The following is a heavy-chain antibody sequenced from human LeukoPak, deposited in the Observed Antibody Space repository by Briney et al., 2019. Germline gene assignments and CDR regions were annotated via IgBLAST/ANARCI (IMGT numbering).Heavy chain of an antibody. V-gene: IGHV1-18*01. J-gene: IGHJ5*02. CDR1: GYTFTSYG. Sequence: ASVKVSCKASGYTFTSYGISWVRQAPGQGLEWMGWISAYNGNTNYAQKFQGRVTMTRNTSISTAYMELSSLRSEDTAVYYCARGAGWFDPWGQGTLVTVSS. CDR2: ISAYNGNT. CDR3: ARGAGWFDP.